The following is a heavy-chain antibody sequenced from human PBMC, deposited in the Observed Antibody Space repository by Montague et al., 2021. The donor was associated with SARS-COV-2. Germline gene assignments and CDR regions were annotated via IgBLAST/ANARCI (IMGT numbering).Heavy chain of an antibody. CDR2: ISFDGTNK. V-gene: IGHV3-30-3*01. Sequence: SCAASGFTFTSYAMHWVRQAPGKGLEWVAVISFDGTNKYYTDSVKGRFTISRDNSKNTLYLQMHSVRPEDTAVYYCARDQGGYSYNDYWGQGTLVTVSS. CDR3: ARDQGGYSYNDY. CDR1: GFTFTSYA. D-gene: IGHD5-18*01. J-gene: IGHJ4*02.